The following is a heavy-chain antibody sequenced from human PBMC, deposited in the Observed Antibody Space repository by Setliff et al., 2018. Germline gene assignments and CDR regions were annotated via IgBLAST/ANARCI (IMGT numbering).Heavy chain of an antibody. CDR3: ARDSGTIFGVVHDY. Sequence: PSETLSLTCTVSGGSISSYYWSWIRQPPGKGLEWIGYIYTSGSTNYNPSLKSRVTISVDTSKNQFSLKLSSVTAADTAVYYCARDSGTIFGVVHDYWGQGTLVTSPQ. J-gene: IGHJ4*02. V-gene: IGHV4-4*08. D-gene: IGHD3-3*01. CDR2: IYTSGST. CDR1: GGSISSYY.